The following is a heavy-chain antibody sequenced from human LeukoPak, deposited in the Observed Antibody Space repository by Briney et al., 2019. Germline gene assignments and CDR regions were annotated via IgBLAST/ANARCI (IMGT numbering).Heavy chain of an antibody. J-gene: IGHJ4*02. V-gene: IGHV3-48*02. CDR2: ISSSSSTI. D-gene: IGHD5-24*01. CDR1: GFTFSGSA. Sequence: GGSLRLSCAASGFTFSGSAMHWVRQASGKGLEWVSYISSSSSTIYYADSVKGRFTISRDNAKNSLYLQMNSLRDEDTAVYYCARAVGWLQSLGYWGQGTLVTVSS. CDR3: ARAVGWLQSLGY.